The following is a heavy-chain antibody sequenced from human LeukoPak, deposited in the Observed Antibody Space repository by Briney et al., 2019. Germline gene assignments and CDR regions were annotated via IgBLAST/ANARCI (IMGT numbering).Heavy chain of an antibody. CDR3: ASGGDYDTYYYYYMDV. CDR1: GGSISSSSYY. CDR2: IYYSGST. V-gene: IGHV4-39*07. D-gene: IGHD4-17*01. Sequence: SETLSLTCTVSGGSISSSSYYWGWIRQPPGKGLEWIGSIYYSGSTYYNPSLKSRVTISVDTSKNQFSLKLSSVTAADTAAYYCASGGDYDTYYYYYMDVWGKGTTVTVSS. J-gene: IGHJ6*03.